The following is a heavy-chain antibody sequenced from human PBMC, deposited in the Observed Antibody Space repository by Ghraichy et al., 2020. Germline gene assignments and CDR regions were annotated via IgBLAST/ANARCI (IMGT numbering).Heavy chain of an antibody. Sequence: LSLTCAASGFTFSNFWMHWVRQDPGKGLVWVSRMNEDGNIRNYADSVKGRFTISRDNAKNTLYLQMNSLRVEDSAVYYGATDLSGRYGSWGQGTLVTVSS. CDR3: ATDLSGRYGS. V-gene: IGHV3-74*01. D-gene: IGHD1-26*01. J-gene: IGHJ5*02. CDR2: MNEDGNIR. CDR1: GFTFSNFW.